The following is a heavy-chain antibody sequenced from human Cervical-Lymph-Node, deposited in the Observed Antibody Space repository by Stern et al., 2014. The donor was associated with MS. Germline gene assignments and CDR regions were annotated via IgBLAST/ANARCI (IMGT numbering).Heavy chain of an antibody. J-gene: IGHJ4*02. Sequence: QVQLVQSGAEVKKPGASVKVSCKASGYTFTGYYMHWVRQAPGQGLEWMGRINPHSGGTNYAQKFQGRVTMTRDTSISTAYMELSRLRSDDTAVYYCARKDRYCSGGSCYSVFDYWGQGTLVTVSS. D-gene: IGHD2-15*01. CDR2: INPHSGGT. CDR1: GYTFTGYY. CDR3: ARKDRYCSGGSCYSVFDY. V-gene: IGHV1-2*06.